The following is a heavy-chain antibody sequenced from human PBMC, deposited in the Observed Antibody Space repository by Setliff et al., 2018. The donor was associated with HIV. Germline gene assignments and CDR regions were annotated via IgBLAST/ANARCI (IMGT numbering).Heavy chain of an antibody. CDR2: INHSGST. D-gene: IGHD3-22*01. CDR3: ARRGGYTYYYDSSGYHRGPNDAFDI. V-gene: IGHV4-61*10. Sequence: SETLSLTCNVSGGSISSGSYYWNWIRQPAGKGLEWIGEINHSGSTNYNPSLKSRVTISVDTSKNQFSLKLSSVTAADTAVYYCARRGGYTYYYDSSGYHRGPNDAFDIWGQGTMVTVSS. CDR1: GGSISSGSYY. J-gene: IGHJ3*02.